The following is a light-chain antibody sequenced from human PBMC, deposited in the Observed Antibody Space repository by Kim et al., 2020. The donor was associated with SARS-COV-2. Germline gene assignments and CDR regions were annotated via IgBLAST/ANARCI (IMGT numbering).Light chain of an antibody. V-gene: IGKV3-15*01. Sequence: EVVMTQSPATLSVSPGERATLSCRSSQSVGSKLAWNQQRPGQAPRLLIYAASTRATGIPARFSGSGSGTEFTLTISSLQSEDFALYYCQQYNTWPPVYTFGQGTKLEI. CDR2: AAS. CDR1: QSVGSK. CDR3: QQYNTWPPVYT. J-gene: IGKJ2*01.